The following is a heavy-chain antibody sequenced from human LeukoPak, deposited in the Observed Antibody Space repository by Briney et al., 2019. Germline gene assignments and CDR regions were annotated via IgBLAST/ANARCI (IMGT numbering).Heavy chain of an antibody. CDR3: GLGSGKSDFDY. V-gene: IGHV3-15*01. D-gene: IGHD3-10*01. J-gene: IGHJ4*02. CDR1: EFTFTNAW. CDR2: IKSKTDGGTT. Sequence: PGGSLRLSCAVSEFTFTNAWMSWVRQAPGRGLEWVGRIKSKTDGGTTDYAAPVKGRFTISRDDSKNTLWLQMNSLKTEDTAVYYCGLGSGKSDFDYWGQGTLVTVSS.